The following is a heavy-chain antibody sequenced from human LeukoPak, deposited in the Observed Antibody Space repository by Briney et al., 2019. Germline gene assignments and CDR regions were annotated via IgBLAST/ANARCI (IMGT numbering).Heavy chain of an antibody. Sequence: GGSLRLSCAASGFTFDDYTMHWVRQAPGKGLEWVSLISWDGGSTYYADPVKGRFTISRDNSKNTLYLQMNSLRAEDTAVYYCAKEWFGSFDYWGQGTLVTVSS. V-gene: IGHV3-43*01. CDR2: ISWDGGST. D-gene: IGHD3-10*01. CDR1: GFTFDDYT. J-gene: IGHJ4*02. CDR3: AKEWFGSFDY.